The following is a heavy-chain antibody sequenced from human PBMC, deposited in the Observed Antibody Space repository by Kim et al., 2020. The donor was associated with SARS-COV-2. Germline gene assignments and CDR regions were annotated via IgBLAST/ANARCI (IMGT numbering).Heavy chain of an antibody. V-gene: IGHV3-7*03. CDR3: ARGCYGMDV. CDR1: GFSFSAYW. CDR2: INKDGSHS. J-gene: IGHJ6*02. Sequence: GGSLRLSCRASGFSFSAYWMTWVRQVPGRGLEWVANINKDGSHSECVDSLKGRISVSRDNARQSVSLHLTSLRHDDTGTYYCARGCYGMDVWGQGTTVTVSS.